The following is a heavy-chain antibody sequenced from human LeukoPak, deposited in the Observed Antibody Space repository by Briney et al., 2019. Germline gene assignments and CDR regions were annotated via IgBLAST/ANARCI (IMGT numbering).Heavy chain of an antibody. CDR1: GFTFSSYG. CDR2: ISYDGSNK. D-gene: IGHD4-17*01. CDR3: AKFETLISSDDYGVYVWGEGRGYFDY. V-gene: IGHV3-30*18. J-gene: IGHJ4*02. Sequence: GGSLRLSCAASGFTFSSYGMHWVRQAPGKGLEWVAVISYDGSNKYYADSVKGRFTISRDNSKNTLYLQMNSLRAEDTAVYYCAKFETLISSDDYGVYVWGEGRGYFDYWGQGTLVTVSS.